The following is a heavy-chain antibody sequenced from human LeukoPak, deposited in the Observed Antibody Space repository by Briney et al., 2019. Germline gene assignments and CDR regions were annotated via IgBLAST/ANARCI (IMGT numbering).Heavy chain of an antibody. CDR3: ARDYGDRPDY. CDR2: ICGDGSCE. J-gene: IGHJ4*02. D-gene: IGHD4-17*01. Sequence: SLRLSCAASGLTVSSDYMSWVRQAPGKGLEWASLICGDGSCEYYADSVKGRFTVSRDNSKNVLYLQMNILRIEDTAFYYCARDYGDRPDYWGRDPRDPVSS. V-gene: IGHV3-43*02. CDR1: GLTVSSDY.